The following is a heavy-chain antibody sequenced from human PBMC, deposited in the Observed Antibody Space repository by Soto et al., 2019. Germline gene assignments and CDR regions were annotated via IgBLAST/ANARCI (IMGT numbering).Heavy chain of an antibody. J-gene: IGHJ3*02. CDR3: ATYLHDFWSGYVTDAFDI. CDR1: GFTFSSYA. Sequence: PGGSLRLSCAASGFTFSSYAMSWVRQAPGKGLEWVSAISGSGGSTYYADSVRGRFTISRDNSKNTLYLQMDSLRAEDTAVYYCATYLHDFWSGYVTDAFDIWGQVTMVTVSS. CDR2: ISGSGGST. V-gene: IGHV3-23*01. D-gene: IGHD3-3*01.